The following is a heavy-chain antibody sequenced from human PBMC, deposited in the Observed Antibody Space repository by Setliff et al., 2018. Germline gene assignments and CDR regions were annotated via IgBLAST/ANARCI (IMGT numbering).Heavy chain of an antibody. V-gene: IGHV4-38-2*01. J-gene: IGHJ5*02. CDR1: GYSISSGYY. CDR2: IYHSGST. Sequence: PSETLSLTCAVSGYSISSGYYWGWIRQPPGKGLEWIGSIYHSGSTYYNPSLKSRVTISVDTSKNQFSLKLTSVTAADTAVYYCERHVFGSSSRFYNWFDPWGQGTLVTVSS. D-gene: IGHD6-6*01. CDR3: ERHVFGSSSRFYNWFDP.